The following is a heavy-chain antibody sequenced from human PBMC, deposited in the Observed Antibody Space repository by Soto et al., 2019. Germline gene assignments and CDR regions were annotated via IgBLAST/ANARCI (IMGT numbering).Heavy chain of an antibody. CDR2: IKQDGSEK. Sequence: GSLRLSCAASGFTFSSYWMSWVRQAPGKGLEWVANIKQDGSEKYYVDSVKGRFTISRDNAKNSLYLQMNSLRAEDTAVYYCARDRPGSYYYYGMDVWGQGTTVTVSS. CDR3: ARDRPGSYYYYGMDV. D-gene: IGHD1-26*01. J-gene: IGHJ6*02. V-gene: IGHV3-7*01. CDR1: GFTFSSYW.